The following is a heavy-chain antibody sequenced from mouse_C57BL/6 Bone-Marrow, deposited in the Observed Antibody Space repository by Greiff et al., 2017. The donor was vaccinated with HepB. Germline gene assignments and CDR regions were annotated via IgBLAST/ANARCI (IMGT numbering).Heavy chain of an antibody. CDR3: TTRTYYGSSYPFAY. D-gene: IGHD1-1*01. CDR2: IDPENGDT. Sequence: EVKLMESGAELVRPGGSVKLSCTASGFNIKDDYMHWVKQRPEQGLEWIGWIDPENGDTEYASKFQGKATITADTSSNTAYLQLSSLTSEDTAVYYCTTRTYYGSSYPFAYWGQGTLVTVSA. CDR1: GFNIKDDY. V-gene: IGHV14-4*01. J-gene: IGHJ3*01.